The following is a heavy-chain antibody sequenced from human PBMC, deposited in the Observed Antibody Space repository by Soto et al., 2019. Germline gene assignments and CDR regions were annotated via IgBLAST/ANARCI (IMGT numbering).Heavy chain of an antibody. CDR2: IIPILGIA. Sequence: QVQLVQSGAEVKKPGSSVKISCKASGGTFSSYTISWVRQAPGQGLEWMGRIIPILGIANYAQKFQGRVTITADKSTSTAYMELSSLRSEDTAVYYCARGSSSWYSDYWGQGTLVTVSS. J-gene: IGHJ4*02. D-gene: IGHD6-13*01. V-gene: IGHV1-69*02. CDR1: GGTFSSYT. CDR3: ARGSSSWYSDY.